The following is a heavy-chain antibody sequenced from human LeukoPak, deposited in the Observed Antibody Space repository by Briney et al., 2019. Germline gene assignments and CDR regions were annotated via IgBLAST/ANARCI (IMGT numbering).Heavy chain of an antibody. Sequence: ASVKVSCKASGYTFTSYYMHWVRQAPGQGLEWMGIINPSGGSTSYAQKFQGRITMTRDTSISTAYMELSRLRSDDTAVYYCARDEVGGSFLPPWGQGTLVTVSS. CDR1: GYTFTSYY. D-gene: IGHD1-26*01. V-gene: IGHV1-46*01. CDR2: INPSGGST. CDR3: ARDEVGGSFLPP. J-gene: IGHJ5*02.